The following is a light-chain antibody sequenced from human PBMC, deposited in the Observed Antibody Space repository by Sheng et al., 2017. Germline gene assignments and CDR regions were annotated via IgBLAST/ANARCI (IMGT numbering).Light chain of an antibody. J-gene: IGKJ1*01. Sequence: DIQMTQSPSSLSASIGDSVTITCRPSQNINNYLNWFQQKPGKAPKLLISATSKLQSGVPSRFTGSASGTDFTLTINNLQSEDFATYFCQQSYSTPTFGQGTKVEIK. CDR3: QQSYSTPT. V-gene: IGKV1-39*01. CDR1: QNINNY. CDR2: ATS.